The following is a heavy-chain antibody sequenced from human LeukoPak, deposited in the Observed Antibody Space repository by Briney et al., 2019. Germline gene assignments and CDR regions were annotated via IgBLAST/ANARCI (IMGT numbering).Heavy chain of an antibody. D-gene: IGHD1-1*01. CDR2: VSSSSSYI. Sequence: GGSLRLSCAASGFTFSSYSMNWVRQAPGKGLEWVSSVSSSSSYIYYAASVKGRFTISRDNAKNSLYLQMNSLRAEDTAVYYCARDRRYGNDYYYGMDVWSQGTTVTVSS. CDR1: GFTFSSYS. CDR3: ARDRRYGNDYYYGMDV. J-gene: IGHJ6*02. V-gene: IGHV3-21*01.